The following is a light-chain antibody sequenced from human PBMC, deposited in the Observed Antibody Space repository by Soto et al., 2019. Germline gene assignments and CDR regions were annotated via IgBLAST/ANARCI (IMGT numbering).Light chain of an antibody. CDR1: QSTSSNF. J-gene: IGKJ1*01. CDR3: QQYGGSPRT. V-gene: IGKV3-20*01. Sequence: FTQSPGTLSWSPGEGATLSCRASQSTSSNFLAWYQQKRGQAPRLLIHGASNRATGIPDRFSGSGSGTDFTLTITRLEPEDFAVYYCQQYGGSPRTFGQGTKVDIK. CDR2: GAS.